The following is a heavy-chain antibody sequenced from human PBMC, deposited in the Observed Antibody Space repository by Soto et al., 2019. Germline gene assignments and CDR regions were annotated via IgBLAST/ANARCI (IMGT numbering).Heavy chain of an antibody. V-gene: IGHV3-30*18. J-gene: IGHJ4*02. CDR1: GFTFSSYG. CDR3: AKGRPYGAFDY. Sequence: PGGSLRLSCAASGFTFSSYGMHWVRQAPGKGLEWVAVISYDGSNKYYADSVKGRFTISRDNSKNTLYLQMNSLRAEDTAEYYCAKGRPYGAFDYWGQGTLVTVSS. D-gene: IGHD4-17*01. CDR2: ISYDGSNK.